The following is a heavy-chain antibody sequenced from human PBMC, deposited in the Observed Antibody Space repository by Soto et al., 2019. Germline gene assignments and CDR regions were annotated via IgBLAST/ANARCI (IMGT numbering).Heavy chain of an antibody. V-gene: IGHV1-69*13. D-gene: IGHD6-13*01. J-gene: IGHJ6*02. CDR2: IIPIFGTA. Sequence: GASVKVSCKASGGTFSSYAISWVRRAPGQGLEWMGGIIPIFGTANYAQKFQGRVTITADESTSTAYMELSSLRSEDTAVYYCAXDLNAREYSSSWPRMDVWGQGTTVTVSS. CDR1: GGTFSSYA. CDR3: AXDLNAREYSSSWPRMDV.